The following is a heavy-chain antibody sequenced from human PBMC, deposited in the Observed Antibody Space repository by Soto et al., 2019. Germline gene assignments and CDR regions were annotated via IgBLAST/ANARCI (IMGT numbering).Heavy chain of an antibody. V-gene: IGHV3-23*01. D-gene: IGHD5-12*01. CDR3: AKGGYDLYYYYYYMDV. J-gene: IGHJ6*03. CDR1: GFNFSSYA. Sequence: EVQLLESGGGLVQPGGSLRLSCAASGFNFSSYAMSWVRQAPGKGLEWVSAISGSGGSTYYADSVKGRFTISRDNSKNTLYLQMNSLRAEDTAVYYCAKGGYDLYYYYYYMDVWGKGTTVTVSS. CDR2: ISGSGGST.